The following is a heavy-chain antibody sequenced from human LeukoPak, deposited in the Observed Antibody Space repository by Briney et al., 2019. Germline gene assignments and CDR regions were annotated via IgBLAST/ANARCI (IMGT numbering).Heavy chain of an antibody. J-gene: IGHJ4*02. D-gene: IGHD3-9*01. V-gene: IGHV4-34*01. CDR3: AGGAVYDILTVEYYFDY. CDR2: INNSGSI. Sequence: KPSETLSRTCAVYGGSFSGYYWGWIRQPPGKGLEWIGEINNSGSINYNPSLKIRVTISVDTSKNQFSLKLSSVTAADTAVYYCAGGAVYDILTVEYYFDYWGQGALVTVSS. CDR1: GGSFSGYY.